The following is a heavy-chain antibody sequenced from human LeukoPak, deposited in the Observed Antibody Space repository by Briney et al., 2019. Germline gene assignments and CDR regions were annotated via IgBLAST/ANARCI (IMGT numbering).Heavy chain of an antibody. V-gene: IGHV4-39*02. CDR2: IYYSGST. D-gene: IGHD3-22*01. CDR3: ARDAMIVVDYFDY. Sequence: SETLSLTCTVSGGSISSSSYYWGWIRQPPGKGLEWIGSIYYSGSTYYTPSLKSRVTKSVDTSKNQFSLKLSSVTAADTAVYYCARDAMIVVDYFDYWGQGTLVTVSS. J-gene: IGHJ4*02. CDR1: GGSISSSSYY.